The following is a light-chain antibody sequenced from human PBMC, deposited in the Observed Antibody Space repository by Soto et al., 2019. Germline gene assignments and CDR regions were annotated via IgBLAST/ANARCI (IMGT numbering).Light chain of an antibody. CDR1: QIISSSY. CDR2: GAS. Sequence: EIVLTQSPGTLSLSVGERATLSCRASQIISSSYLAWYQQKPGQPPNLLIYGASNRANGVPDRFSGSESGADFTPSISSLEPYDFSVYYCDQYSCSRSYTFGQGTRVEVK. V-gene: IGKV3-20*01. CDR3: DQYSCSRSYT. J-gene: IGKJ2*01.